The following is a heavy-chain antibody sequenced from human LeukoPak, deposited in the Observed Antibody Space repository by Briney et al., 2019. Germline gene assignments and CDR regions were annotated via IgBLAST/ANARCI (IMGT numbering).Heavy chain of an antibody. CDR1: GYTFTSYD. CDR3: ARARTRFLVPFDP. D-gene: IGHD3-3*01. V-gene: IGHV1-8*01. J-gene: IGHJ5*02. Sequence: ASVKVSCKASGYTFTSYDINWVRQATGQGLEWMGWMNPNSGNTGYAQKFQGRVTMTRNTSISTAYMELSSLRSEDTAVYYCARARTRFLVPFDPWGQGTLVTVSS. CDR2: MNPNSGNT.